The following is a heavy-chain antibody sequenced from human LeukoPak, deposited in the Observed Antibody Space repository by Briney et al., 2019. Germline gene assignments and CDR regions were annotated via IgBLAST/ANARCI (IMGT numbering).Heavy chain of an antibody. V-gene: IGHV3-33*08. CDR1: GFTFSSYA. J-gene: IGHJ6*02. Sequence: PGGSLRLSCAASGFTFSSYAMSWVRQAPGKGLEWVAVIWSDGNNKYYADSVKGRFTISRDNSKNTMYLEMNSLRAEDTAVYYCARWGFGYYDSSALRTSYGMDVWGQGTTVTVSS. D-gene: IGHD3-22*01. CDR2: IWSDGNNK. CDR3: ARWGFGYYDSSALRTSYGMDV.